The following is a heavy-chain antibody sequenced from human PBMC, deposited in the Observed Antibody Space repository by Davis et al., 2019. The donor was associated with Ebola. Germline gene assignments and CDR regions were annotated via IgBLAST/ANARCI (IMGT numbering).Heavy chain of an antibody. J-gene: IGHJ6*02. Sequence: GGSLRLSCAASGFSFSMYWMSWVRQAPGKGLEWVANIKQDGSEKYYVDSVKGRFTISRDNAKNSLYLQMNSLRDEDTAMYYCARGYSYGNYYYYGMDVWGQGTTVTVSS. D-gene: IGHD5-18*01. CDR2: IKQDGSEK. CDR1: GFSFSMYW. V-gene: IGHV3-7*01. CDR3: ARGYSYGNYYYYGMDV.